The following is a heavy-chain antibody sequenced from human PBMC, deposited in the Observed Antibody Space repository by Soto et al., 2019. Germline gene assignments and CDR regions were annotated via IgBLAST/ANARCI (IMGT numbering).Heavy chain of an antibody. CDR2: IIPIFDSP. D-gene: IGHD3-16*02. CDR3: ARSIGSGGVIGGFDY. V-gene: IGHV1-69*01. CDR1: GGTFNNYA. J-gene: IGHJ4*02. Sequence: QVQLVQSVVEVKKPGSAVKVSCKASGGTFNNYAMNWVRQAPGQGLEWMGGIIPIFDSPTYAQKFQGRLTITVDDSTSTDYMELSSLRSEDSAVYYCARSIGSGGVIGGFDYWGQGTLVTVSS.